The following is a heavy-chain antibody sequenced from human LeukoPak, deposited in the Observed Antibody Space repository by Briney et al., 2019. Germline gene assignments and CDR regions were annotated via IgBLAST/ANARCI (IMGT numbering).Heavy chain of an antibody. D-gene: IGHD3-10*01. V-gene: IGHV3-9*01. CDR2: ISWNSGSI. Sequence: GGSLRLSCAASGFTFDDYAVHWVRQAPGKGLEWVSGISWNSGSIGYADSVKGRFTISRDNAKNSLYLQMNSLRAEDTALYYCAKGRFGELLGSDAFDIWGQGTMVTVSS. J-gene: IGHJ3*02. CDR3: AKGRFGELLGSDAFDI. CDR1: GFTFDDYA.